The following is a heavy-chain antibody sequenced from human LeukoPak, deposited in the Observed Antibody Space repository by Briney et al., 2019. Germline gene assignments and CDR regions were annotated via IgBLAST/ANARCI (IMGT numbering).Heavy chain of an antibody. D-gene: IGHD3-22*01. CDR3: ASPYYYDCSGFGY. J-gene: IGHJ4*02. V-gene: IGHV4-38-2*02. CDR2: IYHSGST. CDR1: GYSISSGYY. Sequence: SETLSLTCTVSGYSISSGYYRGWIRQPPGKGLEWIGSIYHSGSTYYNPSLKSRVTISVDTSKNQFSLKLSSVTAADTAVYYCASPYYYDCSGFGYWGQGTLVTVSS.